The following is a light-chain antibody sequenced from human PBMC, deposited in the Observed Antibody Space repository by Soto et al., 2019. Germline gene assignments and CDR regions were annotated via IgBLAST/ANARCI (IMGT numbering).Light chain of an antibody. V-gene: IGLV4-69*01. J-gene: IGLJ2*01. CDR3: QTWGAGFSVV. CDR2: VNTDGSH. Sequence: QPVLTQSPSASASLGASVKLTCTLSSGHSSYAIAWHQQQPEKGPRYLMKVNTDGSHNKGDGIPDRFSGSSSGAERYLTISRLQSEDEADDYCQTWGAGFSVVFGGGTKLTVL. CDR1: SGHSSYA.